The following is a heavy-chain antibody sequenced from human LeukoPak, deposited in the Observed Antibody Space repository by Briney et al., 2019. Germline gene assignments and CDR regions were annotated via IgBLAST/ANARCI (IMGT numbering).Heavy chain of an antibody. CDR1: GYTFTSYD. D-gene: IGHD3-10*01. CDR2: MNPNSGNT. V-gene: IGHV1-8*01. J-gene: IGHJ5*02. Sequence: ASAKVSCKASGYTFTSYDINWVRQATGQGLEWMEWMNPNSGNTDYEQKFQGRVTMTRNTSISTAYMELSSLRSEDTAVYYCAKSITMVRGVIRSVGFDPWGQGTLVTVSS. CDR3: AKSITMVRGVIRSVGFDP.